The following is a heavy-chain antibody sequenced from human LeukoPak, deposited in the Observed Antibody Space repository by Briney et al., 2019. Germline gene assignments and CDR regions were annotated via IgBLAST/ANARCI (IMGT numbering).Heavy chain of an antibody. D-gene: IGHD4-17*01. CDR1: GGSINSYY. J-gene: IGHJ2*01. Sequence: PSETLSLTCTVSGGSINSYYWGWIRQPAGKGLEWIGRIYTSGSTNYNPSLKSRVTISVDTSKNQFSLKLSSVTAADTAVYYCARVTTVTYWYFDLWGRGTLVTVSS. CDR3: ARVTTVTYWYFDL. CDR2: IYTSGST. V-gene: IGHV4-4*07.